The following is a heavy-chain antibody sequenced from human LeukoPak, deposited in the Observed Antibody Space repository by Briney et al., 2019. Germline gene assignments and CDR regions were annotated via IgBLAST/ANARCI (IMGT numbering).Heavy chain of an antibody. J-gene: IGHJ4*02. V-gene: IGHV3-53*01. D-gene: IGHD2-2*01. Sequence: PGRSLRLSCAASGFTVSSNYMGWVRQAPDKGLEWVSVIYSGGTTYYADSVKGRFTISRDISKNTVFLQMNSLRAEDTAVYYCARNFGTSYNSWGQGILVTVSS. CDR3: ARNFGTSYNS. CDR1: GFTVSSNY. CDR2: IYSGGTT.